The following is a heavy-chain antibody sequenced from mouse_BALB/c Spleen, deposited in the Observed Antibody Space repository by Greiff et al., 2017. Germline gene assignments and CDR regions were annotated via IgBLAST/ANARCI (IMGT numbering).Heavy chain of an antibody. CDR1: GYTFSSYW. D-gene: IGHD2-4*01. V-gene: IGHV1-9*01. CDR2: ILPGSGST. J-gene: IGHJ3*01. CDR3: ARRGDSTMITLFAY. Sequence: QVQLQPSGAELMKPGASVKISCKATGYTFSSYWIEWVKQRPGHGLEWIGEILPGSGSTNYNEKFKGKATFTADTSSNTAYMQLSSLTSEDSAVYYCARRGDSTMITLFAYWGQGTLVTVSA.